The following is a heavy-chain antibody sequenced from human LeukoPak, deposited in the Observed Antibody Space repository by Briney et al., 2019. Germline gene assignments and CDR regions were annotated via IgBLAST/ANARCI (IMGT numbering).Heavy chain of an antibody. J-gene: IGHJ4*02. CDR1: GGY. V-gene: IGHV4-31*02. Sequence: GGYWSWIRHRPGKGLEWFGYIFYSGSTYYNPSFKSRVTMSVDTSKNQFSLRLTSVTAADTAVYYCSRLVCTSASCKFDYWGRGTLVTVSS. CDR3: SRLVCTSASCKFDY. D-gene: IGHD2-2*01. CDR2: IFYSGST.